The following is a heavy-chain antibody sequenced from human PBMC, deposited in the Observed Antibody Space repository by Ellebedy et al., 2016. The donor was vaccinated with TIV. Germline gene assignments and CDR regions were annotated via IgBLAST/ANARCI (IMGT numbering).Heavy chain of an antibody. D-gene: IGHD2-15*01. CDR2: ISAYNGNT. CDR3: ASPYCSGGSCYYYYGMDV. Sequence: ASVKVSCXASGYTFTSYGISWVRQAPGQGLEWMGWISAYNGNTNYAQKLQGRVTMTTDTSTSTAYMELSSLRSEDTAVYYCASPYCSGGSCYYYYGMDVWGQGTTVTVSS. CDR1: GYTFTSYG. J-gene: IGHJ6*02. V-gene: IGHV1-18*04.